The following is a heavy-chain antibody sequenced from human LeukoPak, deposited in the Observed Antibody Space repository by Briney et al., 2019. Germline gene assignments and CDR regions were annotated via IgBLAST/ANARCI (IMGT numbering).Heavy chain of an antibody. CDR3: AREDRIAAAGSFDY. CDR1: GGSISSGGYY. J-gene: IGHJ4*02. V-gene: IGHV4-30-2*01. Sequence: SETLSLTCTVSGGSISSGGYYWSWIRQPPGKGLEWIGYIYHSGSTYYNPSLKSRVTISVDRSKNQFSLKLSSVTAADTAVYYCAREDRIAAAGSFDYWGQGTLVTVSS. CDR2: IYHSGST. D-gene: IGHD6-13*01.